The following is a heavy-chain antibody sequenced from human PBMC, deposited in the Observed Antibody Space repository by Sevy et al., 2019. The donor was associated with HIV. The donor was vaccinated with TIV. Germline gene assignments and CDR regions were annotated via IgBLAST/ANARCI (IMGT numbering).Heavy chain of an antibody. CDR1: GFTLGDYC. V-gene: IGHV3-49*04. D-gene: IGHD6-13*01. CDR2: LKSDVYGGTV. Sequence: GGSLRLSCTASGFTLGDYCMSWVRQAPGKGLEWVAFLKSDVYGGTVDHAASVRGRFVISRDDSTTIAYLQMNDLKTEDTGVYYCTRWKAAQSIFDYWGQGPLVTVSS. CDR3: TRWKAAQSIFDY. J-gene: IGHJ4*02.